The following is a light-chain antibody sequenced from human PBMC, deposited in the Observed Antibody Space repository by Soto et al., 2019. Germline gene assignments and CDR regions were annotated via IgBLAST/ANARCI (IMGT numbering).Light chain of an antibody. V-gene: IGKV3-15*01. J-gene: IGKJ4*01. Sequence: EIVMTQSPATLSVSPGQGATLSCRASQSASTNLAWYQQKPGQAPRLLIYGASTRATGIPARFSGSVSGTDFTLTISRLEPEDFAVYYCQQYGSSPLTFGGGTKVDI. CDR1: QSASTN. CDR3: QQYGSSPLT. CDR2: GAS.